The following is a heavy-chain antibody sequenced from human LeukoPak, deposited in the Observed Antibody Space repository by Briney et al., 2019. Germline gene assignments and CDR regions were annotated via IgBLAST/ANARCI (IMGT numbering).Heavy chain of an antibody. CDR2: IYSGGST. CDR1: GFTVSSNY. D-gene: IGHD5-24*01. CDR3: AKDRDGYNPDY. Sequence: PGGSLRLSCAASGFTVSSNYMSWVRQAPGKGLEWVSVIYSGGSTYYADSVKGRVTISRDNSKNTLYLQMNSLRAEDTAVYYCAKDRDGYNPDYWGQGTLVTVSS. J-gene: IGHJ4*02. V-gene: IGHV3-53*01.